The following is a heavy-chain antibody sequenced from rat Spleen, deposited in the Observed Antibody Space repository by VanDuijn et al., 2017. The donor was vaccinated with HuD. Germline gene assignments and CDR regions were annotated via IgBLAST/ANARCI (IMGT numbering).Heavy chain of an antibody. CDR1: GFTFNNYW. CDR2: ILNTGVNT. J-gene: IGHJ2*01. Sequence: EVQLVESGGGLVQPGRSLKLSCVASGFTFNNYWMTWIRQAPGKGLEWVASILNTGVNTYYPDSVKGRFTISRDNAKTTLYLQMNTLRSEDTATYYCTRGGRYYFDYWGQGVMVTVSS. CDR3: TRGGRYYFDY. V-gene: IGHV5-31*01.